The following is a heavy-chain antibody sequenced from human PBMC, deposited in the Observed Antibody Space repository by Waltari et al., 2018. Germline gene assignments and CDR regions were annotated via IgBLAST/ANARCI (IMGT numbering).Heavy chain of an antibody. Sequence: QVQLQESGPGLVKPSETLSLTCAVSGYSISSLHYWGWIRQSPGKGLEWIGSIYYTGNTFYNPSRKSRVSMSVDTSNNHFSLKLSSVTAADTAVYYCATLPNYGSGTYAGYWGQGTLVTVSS. V-gene: IGHV4-38-2*01. CDR1: GYSISSLHY. CDR3: ATLPNYGSGTYAGY. J-gene: IGHJ4*02. D-gene: IGHD3-10*01. CDR2: IYYTGNT.